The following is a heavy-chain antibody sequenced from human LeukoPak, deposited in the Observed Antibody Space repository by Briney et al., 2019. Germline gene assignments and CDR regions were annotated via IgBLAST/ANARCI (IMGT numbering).Heavy chain of an antibody. CDR1: GGSISSYY. J-gene: IGHJ6*03. CDR2: IYYSGST. V-gene: IGHV4-59*01. D-gene: IGHD4-11*01. CDR3: ARRGGDDYSNYYYYYMDV. Sequence: SETLSLTCTVSGGSISSYYWSWIRQPPGKGLEWVGYIYYSGSTNYNPSLKSRVTISVDTSKNQFSLKLSSVTAADTAVYYCARRGGDDYSNYYYYYMDVWGKGTTVTVSS.